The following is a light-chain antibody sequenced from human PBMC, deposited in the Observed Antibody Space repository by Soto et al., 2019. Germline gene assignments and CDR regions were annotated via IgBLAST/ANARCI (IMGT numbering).Light chain of an antibody. CDR1: QSVSNNY. J-gene: IGKJ2*01. V-gene: IGKV3-20*01. CDR2: GSS. Sequence: EVVLTQSPGTLSLSPGERATLSCRASQSVSNNYLAWYQQKPGQAPSLLIFGSSDRATGIPDSFSGSGSGTDFTPTISRLEPEDFAMYYCQQYGSSPPYTFGLGTKLEIK. CDR3: QQYGSSPPYT.